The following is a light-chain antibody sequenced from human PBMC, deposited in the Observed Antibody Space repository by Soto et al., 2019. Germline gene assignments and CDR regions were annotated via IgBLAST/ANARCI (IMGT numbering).Light chain of an antibody. CDR3: SSYTSSSTQV. J-gene: IGLJ3*02. Sequence: QSALTQPASVSGSPGQSITISCTGTSSDVGGYNYVSWYQQHPGKVPKLMIYEVNNRPSGVSNRFSGSKSGNTASLTISGLQAEDEADYYCSSYTSSSTQVLGGGTKLTAL. V-gene: IGLV2-14*01. CDR1: SSDVGGYNY. CDR2: EVN.